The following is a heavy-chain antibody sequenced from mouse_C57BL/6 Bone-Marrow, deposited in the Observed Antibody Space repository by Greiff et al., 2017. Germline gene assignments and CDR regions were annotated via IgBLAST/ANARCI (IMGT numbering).Heavy chain of an antibody. Sequence: VMLVESGGGLVKPGGSLKLSCAASGFTFSSYAMSWVRQTPEKRLEWVATISDGGSYTYYPDNVKGRFTISRDNAKNNLYLQISHLKSEDTAMYYCARDDHAMDYWGQGTSVTVSS. CDR2: ISDGGSYT. CDR1: GFTFSSYA. V-gene: IGHV5-4*01. J-gene: IGHJ4*01. CDR3: ARDDHAMDY.